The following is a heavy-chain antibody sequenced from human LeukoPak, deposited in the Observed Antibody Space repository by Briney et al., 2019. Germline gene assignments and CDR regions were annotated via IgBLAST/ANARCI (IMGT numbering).Heavy chain of an antibody. J-gene: IGHJ3*02. CDR2: ISSSSSYI. CDR1: GFTFSSYS. V-gene: IGHV3-21*01. D-gene: IGHD2-15*01. Sequence: GGSLRLSCAASGFTFSSYSMNWVRQAPGKGLEWVSSISSSSSYIYYADSVKGRFTISRDNAKNSLYLRMNSLRAEDTAVYYCASGYCSGGSCYSGAFDIWGQGTMVTVSS. CDR3: ASGYCSGGSCYSGAFDI.